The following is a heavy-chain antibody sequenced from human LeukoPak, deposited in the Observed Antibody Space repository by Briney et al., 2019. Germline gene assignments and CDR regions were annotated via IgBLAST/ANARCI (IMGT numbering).Heavy chain of an antibody. CDR1: GYTFTGYN. Sequence: ASVKVSCKASGYTFTGYNIHWVRQAPGQGLEWMGWINPNSGDTNYAQKLQGRVTMTRDTSISTAYMELSRLRSDDTAVYYCARDERYDSSGYPFDYWAREPWSPSPQ. D-gene: IGHD3-22*01. V-gene: IGHV1-2*02. J-gene: IGHJ4*02. CDR3: ARDERYDSSGYPFDY. CDR2: INPNSGDT.